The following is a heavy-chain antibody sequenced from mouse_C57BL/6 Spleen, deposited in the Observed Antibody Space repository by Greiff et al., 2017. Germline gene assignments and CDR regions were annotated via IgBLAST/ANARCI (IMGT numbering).Heavy chain of an antibody. CDR3: AREGANWDDWFAY. CDR1: GYAFSSSW. J-gene: IGHJ3*01. V-gene: IGHV1-82*01. CDR2: IYPGAGDT. D-gene: IGHD4-1*01. Sequence: VKLKQSGPELVKPGASVKISCKASGYAFSSSWMNWVKQRPGKGLEWIGRIYPGAGDTNYNGKFKGKATLTADKSSSTAYMQLSSLTSEDSAVYFCAREGANWDDWFAYWGQGTLVTVSA.